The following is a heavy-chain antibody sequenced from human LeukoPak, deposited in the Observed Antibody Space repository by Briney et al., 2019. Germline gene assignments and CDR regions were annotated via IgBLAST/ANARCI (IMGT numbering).Heavy chain of an antibody. CDR2: ISSSSSYI. J-gene: IGHJ4*02. CDR1: GFTFSSYS. D-gene: IGHD3-22*01. Sequence: GSLRLSCAASGFTFSSYSLNWVRQAPGKGLEWVSSISSSSSYIYYADSVKGRFTISRDNAKNSLYLQMNSLRAEDTAVYYCARAYYYDSSGYTPRYWGQGTLVTVSS. CDR3: ARAYYYDSSGYTPRY. V-gene: IGHV3-21*01.